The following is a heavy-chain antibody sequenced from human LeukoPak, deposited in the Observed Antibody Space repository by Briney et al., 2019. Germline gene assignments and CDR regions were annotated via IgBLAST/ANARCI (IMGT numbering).Heavy chain of an antibody. Sequence: NPGGSLRLSCAASGFTLSSYSMNWVRQTPGKGLEWVSSISRSGSYISYADSVKGRFTISGDNAKNSLYLQMNSLRAEDTAVYYCARDRNGIAVAGPFDYWGQGTLVTVFS. CDR1: GFTLSSYS. CDR2: ISRSGSYI. CDR3: ARDRNGIAVAGPFDY. J-gene: IGHJ4*02. V-gene: IGHV3-21*01. D-gene: IGHD6-19*01.